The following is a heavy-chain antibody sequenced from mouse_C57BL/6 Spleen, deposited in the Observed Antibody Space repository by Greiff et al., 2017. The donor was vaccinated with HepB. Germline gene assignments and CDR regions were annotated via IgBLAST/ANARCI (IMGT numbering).Heavy chain of an antibody. V-gene: IGHV14-4*01. J-gene: IGHJ3*01. CDR3: TTQLGWFAY. D-gene: IGHD4-1*02. CDR1: GFNIKDDY. Sequence: EVQLVESGAELVRPGASVKLSCTASGFNIKDDYMHWVKQRPEQGLEWIGWIDPENGDTEYASKFQGKATITADTSSNTAYLQLSSLTSEDTAVYYCTTQLGWFAYWGQGTLVTVSA. CDR2: IDPENGDT.